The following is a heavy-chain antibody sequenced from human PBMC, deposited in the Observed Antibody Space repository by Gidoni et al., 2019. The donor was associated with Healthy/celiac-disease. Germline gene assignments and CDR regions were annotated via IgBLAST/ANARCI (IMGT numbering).Heavy chain of an antibody. Sequence: EVQLVQSGVEWKKPGEALRISCKGPGYSFTSYWISWVRQMPGKGLEWMGRIDPSDSYTNYSPSFQGHVTISADKSISTAYLQWSSLKASDTAMYYCATYDSSGYYYYYGMDVWGQGTTVTVSS. J-gene: IGHJ6*02. CDR3: ATYDSSGYYYYYGMDV. V-gene: IGHV5-10-1*03. D-gene: IGHD3-22*01. CDR1: GYSFTSYW. CDR2: IDPSDSYT.